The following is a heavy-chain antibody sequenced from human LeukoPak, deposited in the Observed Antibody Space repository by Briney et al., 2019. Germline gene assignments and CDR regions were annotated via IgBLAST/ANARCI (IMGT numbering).Heavy chain of an antibody. CDR2: IIPIFGTA. CDR3: ARDDSSGYLADY. J-gene: IGHJ4*02. Sequence: GASVKVSCKASGGTFSSYAISWVRQAPGQGLEWMGRIIPIFGTANYAQKFQSRVTITTDESTSTAYMELSSLRSEDTAVYYCARDDSSGYLADYWGQGTLVTVSS. CDR1: GGTFSSYA. V-gene: IGHV1-69*05. D-gene: IGHD3-22*01.